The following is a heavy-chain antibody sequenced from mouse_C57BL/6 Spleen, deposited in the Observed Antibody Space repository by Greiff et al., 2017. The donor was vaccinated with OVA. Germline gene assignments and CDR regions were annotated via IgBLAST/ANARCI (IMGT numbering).Heavy chain of an antibody. Sequence: QVQLQQPGTELVKPGASVKLSCKASGYTFTSYWMHWVKQRPGQGLEWIGNINPSNGGTNYNEKFKSKATLTVDKSSRTAYMQLSSLTSEDSAVYYCAIYDGSSYWDFEVWGTGTTVTVSS. CDR2: INPSNGGT. D-gene: IGHD1-1*01. J-gene: IGHJ1*03. CDR3: AIYDGSSYWDFEV. V-gene: IGHV1-53*01. CDR1: GYTFTSYW.